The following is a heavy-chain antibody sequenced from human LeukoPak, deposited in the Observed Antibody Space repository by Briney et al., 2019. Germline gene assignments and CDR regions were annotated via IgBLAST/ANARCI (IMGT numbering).Heavy chain of an antibody. D-gene: IGHD3-22*01. CDR2: INHSGST. Sequence: PSETLSLTCAVYGGSFSGYYWSWIRHPPGKGLEWIGEINHSGSTNYNPSLKSRVTISVDTSKNQFSLKLSSVTAADTAVYYCAVSRDSSGYRLDYWGQGTLVTVSS. CDR3: AVSRDSSGYRLDY. J-gene: IGHJ4*02. CDR1: GGSFSGYY. V-gene: IGHV4-34*01.